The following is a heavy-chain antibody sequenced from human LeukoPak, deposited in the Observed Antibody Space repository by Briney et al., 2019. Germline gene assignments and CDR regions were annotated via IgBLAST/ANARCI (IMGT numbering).Heavy chain of an antibody. CDR2: IRDSGEA. Sequence: PGGSLRLSCVASGFTLSSCPMSWVRQAPGKGLEWVGLIRDSGEAFYADFARGRFAISRDESENTLYLQMNSLRVEDTAVYFCARDRAANQDWVEFDPWGQGTPVIVSS. V-gene: IGHV3-66*03. D-gene: IGHD3/OR15-3a*01. CDR3: ARDRAANQDWVEFDP. CDR1: GFTLSSCP. J-gene: IGHJ5*02.